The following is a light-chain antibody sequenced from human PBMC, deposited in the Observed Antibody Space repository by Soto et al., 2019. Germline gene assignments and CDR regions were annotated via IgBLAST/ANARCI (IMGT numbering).Light chain of an antibody. CDR3: LQHNSYPIT. Sequence: VIWMTQSPSLLSASTGDRVTISCRMSQGISSYLAWYQQKPGKAPKRLIYAASSLQSGVPSRFSGSGSVTEFTLTISSLQPEDFGTYYCLQHNSYPITFGQGTRLEIK. J-gene: IGKJ5*01. V-gene: IGKV1D-8*03. CDR2: AAS. CDR1: QGISSY.